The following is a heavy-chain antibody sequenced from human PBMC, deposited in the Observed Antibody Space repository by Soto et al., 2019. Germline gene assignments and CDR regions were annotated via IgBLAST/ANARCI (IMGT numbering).Heavy chain of an antibody. CDR1: GYTFTSYG. CDR3: ASYTAMDYYYYGMDV. V-gene: IGHV1-18*04. CDR2: ISAYNGNT. D-gene: IGHD5-18*01. Sequence: ASVKVSCKASGYTFTSYGISWVRQAPGQGLEWMGWISAYNGNTNYAQKLQGRVTMTTDTSTSTAYMELRSLRSDDTAVYYCASYTAMDYYYYGMDVWGQGTTVTVYS. J-gene: IGHJ6*02.